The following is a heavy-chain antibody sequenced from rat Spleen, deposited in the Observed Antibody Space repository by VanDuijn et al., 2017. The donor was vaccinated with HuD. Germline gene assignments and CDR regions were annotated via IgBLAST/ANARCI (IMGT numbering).Heavy chain of an antibody. D-gene: IGHD1-6*01. Sequence: EVQLVESGGGSVQPGRSLKLSCAASGFTFSNYYMAWVRQAPTKGLEWVAYISTGGGNTYYRDSVKGRFTVSRDNAKSTLYLQMDSLRSEDTATYYCSTAGSFTDYYFAGGFDYWGQGVMVTVSS. CDR3: STAGSFTDYYFAGGFDY. CDR2: ISTGGGNT. V-gene: IGHV5-27*01. J-gene: IGHJ2*01. CDR1: GFTFSNYY.